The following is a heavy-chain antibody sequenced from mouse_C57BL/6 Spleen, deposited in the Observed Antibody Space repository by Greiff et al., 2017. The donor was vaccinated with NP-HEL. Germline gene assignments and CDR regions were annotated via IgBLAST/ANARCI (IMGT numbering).Heavy chain of an antibody. CDR3: AKRNSNLYYFDD. Sequence: VQLQQPGAELVRPGSSVKLSCKASGYTFTSYWMHWVKQRPIQGLEWIGNIYPSDSETHYNQKFKDKATLTVDKSSSTAYMQHSGLTSEDSAVYYCAKRNSNLYYFDDWGQGTTLTVSS. D-gene: IGHD2-5*01. V-gene: IGHV1-52*01. CDR1: GYTFTSYW. J-gene: IGHJ2*01. CDR2: IYPSDSET.